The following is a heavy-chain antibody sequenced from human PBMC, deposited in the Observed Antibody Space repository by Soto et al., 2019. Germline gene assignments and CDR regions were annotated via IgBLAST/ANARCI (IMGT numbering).Heavy chain of an antibody. CDR2: ISAYNGNT. CDR3: AREESGYDWGRFYY. V-gene: IGHV1-18*01. CDR1: GYTFTSYV. J-gene: IGHJ4*02. Sequence: QVQLVQSGAEVKKPGASVKVSCKASGYTFTSYVISWVRQAPGQGLEWMGWISAYNGNTNYAQKLQGRVTITTGTSPSTGYIELRSLRSADTAVYYCAREESGYDWGRFYYWGQGTRVTVSA. D-gene: IGHD5-12*01.